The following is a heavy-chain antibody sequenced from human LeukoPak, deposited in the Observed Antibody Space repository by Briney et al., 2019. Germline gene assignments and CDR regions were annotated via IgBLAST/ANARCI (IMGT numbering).Heavy chain of an antibody. CDR1: GGSFSGYY. CDR3: ARVGVATISSYFDY. CDR2: INHSGST. Sequence: SETLPLTCAVYGGSFSGYYWSWIRQPPGKGLERIGEINHSGSTNYNPSLKSRATISVDTSKNQFSLKLSPVTAADTAVYYCARVGVATISSYFDYWGQGTLVTVSS. V-gene: IGHV4-34*01. D-gene: IGHD5-12*01. J-gene: IGHJ4*02.